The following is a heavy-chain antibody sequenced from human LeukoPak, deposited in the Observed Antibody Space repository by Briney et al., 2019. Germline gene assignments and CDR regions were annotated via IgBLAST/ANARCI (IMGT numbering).Heavy chain of an antibody. D-gene: IGHD1-26*01. CDR3: ARGAQWELHYFDY. J-gene: IGHJ4*02. Sequence: ASVKVSCKASGGTFSSYAISWVRQAPGQGLEWMGRIIPIFGTANYAQKFQGRVTITTDESTGTAYTELSSLRPEDTAVYYCARGAQWELHYFDYWGQGTLVTVSS. CDR2: IIPIFGTA. CDR1: GGTFSSYA. V-gene: IGHV1-69*05.